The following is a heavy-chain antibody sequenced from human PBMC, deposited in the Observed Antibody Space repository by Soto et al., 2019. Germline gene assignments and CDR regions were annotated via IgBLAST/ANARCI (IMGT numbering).Heavy chain of an antibody. CDR1: GFTFTSSA. Sequence: QMQLVQSGPEVKKPGTSVKVSCKASGFTFTSSAMQWVRQARGQRLEWIGWIVVGSGNTNYAQKFQERVTITRDMSTSPAYMELSSLRSEDTAVYYCAAPGGCSGGSCHYYYGMDVWGQGTTVTVSS. V-gene: IGHV1-58*02. CDR3: AAPGGCSGGSCHYYYGMDV. CDR2: IVVGSGNT. J-gene: IGHJ6*02. D-gene: IGHD2-15*01.